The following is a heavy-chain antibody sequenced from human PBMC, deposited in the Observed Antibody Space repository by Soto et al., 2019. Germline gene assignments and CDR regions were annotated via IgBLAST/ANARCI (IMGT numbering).Heavy chain of an antibody. J-gene: IGHJ6*02. CDR3: ARVRGENPDFFYYGMDV. Sequence: GESLKISCQGPGYSFTNYWIGWVRQMPGKGLEWMGIINPGDSDTRYSPSFQGQVIISADKSISTAYLQWSTLKASDTAMYYCARVRGENPDFFYYGMDVWGQGTTVTVSS. D-gene: IGHD3-3*01. V-gene: IGHV5-51*01. CDR2: INPGDSDT. CDR1: GYSFTNYW.